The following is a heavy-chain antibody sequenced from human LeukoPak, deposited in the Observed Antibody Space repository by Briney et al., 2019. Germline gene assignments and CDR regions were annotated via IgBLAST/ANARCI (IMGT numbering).Heavy chain of an antibody. CDR1: GHTFTNYH. Sequence: ASVKVSFRASGHTFTNYHIHWVRQAPGQGLELMGTLTPRGDITNYAQKFQGRVTMTRDTSTSTIYMELSSLRSEDTAVYYCARGGQRWLQFPYDSWGQGTVVTVSS. CDR3: ARGGQRWLQFPYDS. D-gene: IGHD5-24*01. CDR2: LTPRGDIT. J-gene: IGHJ4*02. V-gene: IGHV1-46*01.